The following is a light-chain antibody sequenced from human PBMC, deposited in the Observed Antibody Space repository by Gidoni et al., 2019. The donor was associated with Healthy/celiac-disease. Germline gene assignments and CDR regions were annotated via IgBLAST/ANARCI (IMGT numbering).Light chain of an antibody. J-gene: IGKJ2*01. CDR1: QSISSW. CDR2: KAS. Sequence: DIQITQSPSTLSASVGDRVTITCRASQSISSWLAWYQQKPGKAPKRLIYKASSLESGVPSRFSGSGSGTEFTLTISSLQPDDFATYYCQQYNSYLYTFXQXTKLEIK. V-gene: IGKV1-5*03. CDR3: QQYNSYLYT.